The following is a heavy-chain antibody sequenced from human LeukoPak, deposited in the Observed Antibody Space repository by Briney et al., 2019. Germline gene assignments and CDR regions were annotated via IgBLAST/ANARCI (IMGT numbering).Heavy chain of an antibody. D-gene: IGHD1-20*01. CDR1: GYTFTCYD. CDR3: ARGRGVNWNVAYGMDV. J-gene: IGHJ6*02. Sequence: ASVKVSCKASGYTFTCYDINWVRQATGQGLEWMGWMNPNSGNTGYAQKFQGRVTMTRNTSISTAYMELSSLRSEDTAVYYCARGRGVNWNVAYGMDVWGQGTTVTVSS. CDR2: MNPNSGNT. V-gene: IGHV1-8*01.